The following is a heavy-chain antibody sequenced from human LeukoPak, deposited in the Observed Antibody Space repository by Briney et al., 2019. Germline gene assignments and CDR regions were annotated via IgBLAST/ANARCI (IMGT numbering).Heavy chain of an antibody. D-gene: IGHD6-13*01. J-gene: IGHJ6*03. Sequence: SVKVSCKASGYTFTGYYMHWVRQAPGQGLEWMGGIIPIFGTANYAQKFQGRVTITADKSTSTAYMELSSLRSEDTAVYYCAGFPNAGNIAAAGTYYYYMDVWGKGTTVTVSS. V-gene: IGHV1-69*06. CDR1: GYTFTGYY. CDR2: IIPIFGTA. CDR3: AGFPNAGNIAAAGTYYYYMDV.